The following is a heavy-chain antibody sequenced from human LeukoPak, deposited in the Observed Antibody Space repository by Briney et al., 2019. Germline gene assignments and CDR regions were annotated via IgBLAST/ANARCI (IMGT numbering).Heavy chain of an antibody. CDR3: ARAALVVPAAPSDY. D-gene: IGHD2-2*01. Sequence: ASVKVSCKASGGTFSSYAISWVRQAPGQGLEWMGRIIPILGIANYAQKFQGRVTITADKSTSTAYMELSSLRSEDTAVYYCARAALVVPAAPSDYWGQGTLVTVSS. J-gene: IGHJ4*02. CDR2: IIPILGIA. V-gene: IGHV1-69*04. CDR1: GGTFSSYA.